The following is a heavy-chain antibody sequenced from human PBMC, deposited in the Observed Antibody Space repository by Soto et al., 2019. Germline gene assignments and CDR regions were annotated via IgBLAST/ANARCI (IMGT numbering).Heavy chain of an antibody. Sequence: SETLSLTCTVSGGSISSSSYYWGWIRQPPGKGLEWIGSIYYSGSTYYNPSLKSRVTISVDTSKNQFSLKLSSVTAADTAVYYCASLYYDILTGSEPWGQGTLVTVSS. V-gene: IGHV4-39*01. CDR3: ASLYYDILTGSEP. CDR2: IYYSGST. J-gene: IGHJ5*02. CDR1: GGSISSSSYY. D-gene: IGHD3-9*01.